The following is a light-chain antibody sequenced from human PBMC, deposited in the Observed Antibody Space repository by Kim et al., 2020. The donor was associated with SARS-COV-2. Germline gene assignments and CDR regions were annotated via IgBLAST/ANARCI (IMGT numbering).Light chain of an antibody. J-gene: IGKJ1*01. CDR3: QQYGSSPLT. Sequence: SPGKTATLSCRASQSVSSNYLAWYQQKPGQAPRLLIYDASSRATAIPDRFSGSGSGTDFTLTISRLEPEDFAVYYCQQYGSSPLTFGQGTKVDIK. CDR1: QSVSSNY. CDR2: DAS. V-gene: IGKV3-20*01.